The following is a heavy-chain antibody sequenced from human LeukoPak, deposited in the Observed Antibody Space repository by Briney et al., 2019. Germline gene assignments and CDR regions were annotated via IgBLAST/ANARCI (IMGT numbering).Heavy chain of an antibody. J-gene: IGHJ4*02. D-gene: IGHD1-26*01. CDR3: AKVRSSGSYRGVFDY. V-gene: IGHV3-23*01. CDR1: GFTFSSYA. Sequence: PGGSLRLSCAASGFTFSSYAMSWVRQAPGKGLEWVSAISGSGGSTYYADSVKGRFTISRDNSKNTLYLLMNSLRAEDTAVYYCAKVRSSGSYRGVFDYWGQGTLVTVSS. CDR2: ISGSGGST.